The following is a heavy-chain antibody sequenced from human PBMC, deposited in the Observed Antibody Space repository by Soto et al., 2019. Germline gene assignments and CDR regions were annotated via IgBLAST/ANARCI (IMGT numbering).Heavy chain of an antibody. J-gene: IGHJ6*02. CDR2: IIPVFGTP. D-gene: IGHD2-2*01. V-gene: IGHV1-69*12. Sequence: QVQLVQSGAEVKKPGSSLKVSCKASGGTFTNYAFSWVRQAPGQGLEWMGGIIPVFGTPDYAQKFQGRVTITADESTRRASMDLSSMTSDDTAVYYCARERSVGYCITTTCPKPFHHYAMDVWGQGTTVTVSS. CDR1: GGTFTNYA. CDR3: ARERSVGYCITTTCPKPFHHYAMDV.